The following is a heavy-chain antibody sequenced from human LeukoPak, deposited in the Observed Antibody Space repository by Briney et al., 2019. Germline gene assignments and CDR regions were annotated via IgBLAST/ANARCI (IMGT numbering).Heavy chain of an antibody. CDR1: GYTFTDYY. CDR3: ARDKIGYCSGGSCYWFDP. CDR2: INPNSGGT. D-gene: IGHD2-15*01. V-gene: IGHV1-2*02. Sequence: ASVKVSCKASGYTFTDYYMHWVRQAPGQGLEWMGWINPNSGGTNYAQKFQGRVTMTRDTSISTAYMELSRLRSDDTAVYYCARDKIGYCSGGSCYWFDPWGQGTLVTVSS. J-gene: IGHJ5*02.